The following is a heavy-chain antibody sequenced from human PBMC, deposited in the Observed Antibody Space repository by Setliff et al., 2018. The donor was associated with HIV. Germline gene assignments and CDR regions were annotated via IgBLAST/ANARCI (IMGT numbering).Heavy chain of an antibody. J-gene: IGHJ4*02. Sequence: PGGSLRLSCAASGFTFSDHYMDWVRQAPGKGLEWVGRTTNKADSYNTNYAASGKGRFTIARDDSKKSLYLQMNSLKIEDTAVYYCVRGLGSEFDYWGQGTLVTVSS. D-gene: IGHD2-15*01. CDR3: VRGLGSEFDY. V-gene: IGHV3-72*01. CDR2: TTNKADSYNT. CDR1: GFTFSDHY.